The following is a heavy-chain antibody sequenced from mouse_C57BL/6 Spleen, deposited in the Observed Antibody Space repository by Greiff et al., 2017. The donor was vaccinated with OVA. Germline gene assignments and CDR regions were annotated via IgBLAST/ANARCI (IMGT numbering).Heavy chain of an antibody. CDR2: INYDGSST. Sequence: EVMLVESEGGLVQPGSSMKLSCTASGFTFRDYYMAWVRQVPEKGLEWVANINYDGSSTYYLDSLTSRFIISRDNAKTILYLQMSSLKAEDTATYYCARGHSSGYFDYWGQGTTLTVSS. CDR3: ARGHSSGYFDY. V-gene: IGHV5-16*01. D-gene: IGHD3-2*02. CDR1: GFTFRDYY. J-gene: IGHJ2*01.